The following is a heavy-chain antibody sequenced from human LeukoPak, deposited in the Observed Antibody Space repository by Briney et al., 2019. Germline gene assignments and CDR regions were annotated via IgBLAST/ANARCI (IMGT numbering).Heavy chain of an antibody. CDR1: GFTFSSYW. V-gene: IGHV3-7*01. J-gene: IGHJ5*02. Sequence: GGSLRLSCAASGFTFSSYWMSWVRQAPGKGLEWVANIKQDGSEKYYADSVKGRFTISRDSAKNSLYLQMNSLRAEDTAVYYCARDREPAAEYNWFDPWGQGTLVTVSS. CDR2: IKQDGSEK. D-gene: IGHD2-2*01. CDR3: ARDREPAAEYNWFDP.